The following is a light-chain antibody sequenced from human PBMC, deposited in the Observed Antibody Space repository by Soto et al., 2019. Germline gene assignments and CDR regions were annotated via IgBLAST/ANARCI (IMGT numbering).Light chain of an antibody. CDR2: AAS. Sequence: DMQRTQSPSSLSASVEDRVIITCRASQSISNHLNWYQQQPGKAPKLLIFAASSLQSGVPSRFSGSRSGPDFTLTISSLQPEDFATYYCQQSYSSHPTFGQGTKVDIK. J-gene: IGKJ1*01. CDR1: QSISNH. V-gene: IGKV1-39*01. CDR3: QQSYSSHPT.